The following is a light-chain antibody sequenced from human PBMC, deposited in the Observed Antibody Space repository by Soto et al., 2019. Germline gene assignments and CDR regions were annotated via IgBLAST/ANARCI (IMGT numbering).Light chain of an antibody. CDR3: QQLNSFPIP. J-gene: IGKJ3*01. CDR1: QGIANF. V-gene: IGKV1-9*01. Sequence: GDRVTISCRASQGIANFLAWYQQKPGKAPKLLIYAASTLQSGVPSRFSGSGSVTDFTLTISSLQPEDFETYYCQQLNSFPIPCGPGTKVDI. CDR2: AAS.